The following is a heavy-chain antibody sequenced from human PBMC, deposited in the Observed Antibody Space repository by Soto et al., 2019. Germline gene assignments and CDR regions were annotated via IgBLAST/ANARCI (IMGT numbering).Heavy chain of an antibody. V-gene: IGHV3-64*01. D-gene: IGHD6-6*01. J-gene: IGHJ6*03. CDR1: GFTLSGYA. CDR2: ISSNGVGT. Sequence: GGSLRLSCAASGFTLSGYAMDWVRQAPGKGLEYVSGISSNGVGTYCANSVQGRFTISRDNSKNTVYLQMGSLRPEDMAVYYCARRARPDFYYMDVWGKGTTVTVSS. CDR3: ARRARPDFYYMDV.